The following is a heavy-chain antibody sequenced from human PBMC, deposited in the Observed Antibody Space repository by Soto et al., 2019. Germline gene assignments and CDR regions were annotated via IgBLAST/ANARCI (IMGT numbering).Heavy chain of an antibody. CDR1: GFTFINHA. V-gene: IGHV3-23*01. D-gene: IGHD2-2*01. J-gene: IGHJ2*01. CDR3: ARKLLGSTSRPTYWYFDL. CDR2: ISGGGDAT. Sequence: EVQLLESGGGLVQPGGSLRLSCAGSGFTFINHAMNWVRQAPGKGLEWVSSISGGGDATFFGDSVRGRVTISRDNSKNTVTLQMNSLRVDDTAAYYCARKLLGSTSRPTYWYFDLWGRGTLVTVSS.